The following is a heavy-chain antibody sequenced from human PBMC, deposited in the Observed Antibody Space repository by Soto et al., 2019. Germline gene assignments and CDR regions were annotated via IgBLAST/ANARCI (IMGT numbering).Heavy chain of an antibody. CDR2: IYYSGST. CDR3: ARVPLTIFGVVIKGFDI. D-gene: IGHD3-3*01. J-gene: IGHJ3*02. Sequence: SETLSLTCTVSGGSISRYYWSWIRQPPGKGLEWIGYIYYSGSTNYNPSLKSRVTISVDTSKNQFSLKLSSVTAADTAVYYCARVPLTIFGVVIKGFDIWGQGTMVTVSS. V-gene: IGHV4-59*01. CDR1: GGSISRYY.